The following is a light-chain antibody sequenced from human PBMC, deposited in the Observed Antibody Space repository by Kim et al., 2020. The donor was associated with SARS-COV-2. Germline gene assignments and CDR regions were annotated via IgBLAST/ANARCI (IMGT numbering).Light chain of an antibody. CDR1: SSDVGGYNY. CDR3: SSYTSSSTGV. Sequence: QSVTISCTGTSSDVGGYNYVSWYQQHPGKAPKLMIYDVSNRPSVVSNRFSGSKSGNTASLTISGLQAEDEADYYCSSYTSSSTGVFGGGTQLTVL. J-gene: IGLJ3*02. V-gene: IGLV2-14*03. CDR2: DVS.